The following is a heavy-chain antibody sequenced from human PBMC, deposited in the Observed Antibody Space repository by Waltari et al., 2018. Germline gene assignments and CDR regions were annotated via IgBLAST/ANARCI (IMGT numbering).Heavy chain of an antibody. J-gene: IGHJ4*02. CDR2: IYTSGST. CDR3: ARVGELSLFSVYFDY. Sequence: QVQLQESGPGLVKPSETLSLTCTVSGGSISSYYWSWIRQPAGKGLEWIGRIYTSGSTNYNPSLKSRVTMSVDTSKNQFSLKLSSVTAADTAVYYCARVGELSLFSVYFDYWGQGTLVTVSS. D-gene: IGHD3-16*02. CDR1: GGSISSYY. V-gene: IGHV4-4*07.